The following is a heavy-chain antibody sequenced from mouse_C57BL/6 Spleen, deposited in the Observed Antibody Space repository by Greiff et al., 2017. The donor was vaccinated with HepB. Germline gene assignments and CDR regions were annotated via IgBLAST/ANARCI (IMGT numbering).Heavy chain of an antibody. D-gene: IGHD1-1*01. Sequence: DVQLVESGGGLVKPGGSLKLSCAASGFTFSDYGMHWVRQAPEKGLEWVAYISSGSSTIYYADTVKGRFTISRDNAKNTLFLQMTSLRSEDTAMYYCARGDYYGSGAMDYWGQGTSVTVSS. CDR2: ISSGSSTI. CDR1: GFTFSDYG. CDR3: ARGDYYGSGAMDY. V-gene: IGHV5-17*01. J-gene: IGHJ4*01.